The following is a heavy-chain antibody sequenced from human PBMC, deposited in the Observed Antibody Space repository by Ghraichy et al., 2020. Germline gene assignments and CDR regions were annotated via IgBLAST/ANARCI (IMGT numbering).Heavy chain of an antibody. J-gene: IGHJ5*02. CDR1: GGSISSYY. CDR2: IYYSGST. CDR3: ARARGRSGYGDYGNWFDP. D-gene: IGHD4-17*01. V-gene: IGHV4-59*01. Sequence: SETLSLTCTVSGGSISSYYWSWIRQPPGKGLEWIGYIYYSGSTNYNPSLKSRVTISVDTSKNQFSLKLSSVTAADTAVYYCARARGRSGYGDYGNWFDPWGQGTLVTVSS.